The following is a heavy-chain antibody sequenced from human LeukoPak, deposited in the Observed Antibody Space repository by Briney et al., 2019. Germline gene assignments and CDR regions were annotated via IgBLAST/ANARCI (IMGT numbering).Heavy chain of an antibody. V-gene: IGHV4-59*07. CDR1: GGSISSYY. J-gene: IGHJ3*02. CDR2: IYYSGST. D-gene: IGHD3-22*01. CDR3: ARASIRDYYDSSGARQDAFDI. Sequence: NASDTLSLTCTVSGGSISSYYWSWIRQPPGKGLEWIGYIYYSGSTNYNPSLKSRVTISVDTSKNQFSLKLSSVTAADTAVYYCARASIRDYYDSSGARQDAFDIWGQGTMVTVSS.